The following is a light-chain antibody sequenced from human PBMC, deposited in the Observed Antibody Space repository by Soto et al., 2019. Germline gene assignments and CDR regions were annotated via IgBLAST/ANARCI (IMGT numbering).Light chain of an antibody. Sequence: DIPMTQSPSSLSASVGDRVTITCRASQSINTHLNWYHQKPGEAPKFLIYAASSLQSGVPSRFSGSGSGTDFTLTITSLQPEDFATYYCQQTYSIPVTFGQGTKVDVK. CDR1: QSINTH. CDR2: AAS. J-gene: IGKJ1*01. CDR3: QQTYSIPVT. V-gene: IGKV1-39*01.